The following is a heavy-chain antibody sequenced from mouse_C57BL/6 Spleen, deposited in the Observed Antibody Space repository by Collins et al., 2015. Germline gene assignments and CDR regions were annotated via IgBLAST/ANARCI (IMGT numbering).Heavy chain of an antibody. V-gene: IGHV1-69*02. J-gene: IGHJ3*01. D-gene: IGHD1-1*01. Sequence: QVQLQQSGAELVKPGTPVKLSCKASGYTFTSYWMNWVKQRPGRGLEWIGRIDPSAGETHYNQKFKDKATLTVDKSSNTTYIQLSSLTFEDSAVYYCARSSLYYYGFSPARFTYWGQGTLVTVSA. CDR2: IDPSAGET. CDR3: ARSSLYYYGFSPARFTY. CDR1: GYTFTSYW.